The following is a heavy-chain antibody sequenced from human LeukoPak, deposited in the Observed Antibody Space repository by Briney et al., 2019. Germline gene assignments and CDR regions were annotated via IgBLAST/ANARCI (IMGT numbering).Heavy chain of an antibody. D-gene: IGHD3-3*01. CDR3: AKETPPSGVLRFLERLLADYYFDY. J-gene: IGHJ4*02. Sequence: PGGSLRLSCAASGFTFSSYAMSWVRQAPGKGLEWVSAISGSGGSTYYADSVKGRFTISRDNSKNTLYLQMNSLRAEDTAVYYCAKETPPSGVLRFLERLLADYYFDYWGQGTLVTVSS. CDR1: GFTFSSYA. CDR2: ISGSGGST. V-gene: IGHV3-23*01.